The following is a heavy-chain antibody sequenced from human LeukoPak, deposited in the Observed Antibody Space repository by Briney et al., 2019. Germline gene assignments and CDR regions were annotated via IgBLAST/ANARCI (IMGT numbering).Heavy chain of an antibody. Sequence: PSETLSLTCTVSGGSSTNYFWSWIRQSPGKGLEWVGYIYNSGNTNYNPSLKSRVTISGDMSRNQFSLKLRSVTAADTAVYYCARVSGSGWYYFDHWGQGTLVTDCS. V-gene: IGHV4-59*01. J-gene: IGHJ4*02. D-gene: IGHD6-19*01. CDR3: ARVSGSGWYYFDH. CDR1: GGSSTNYF. CDR2: IYNSGNT.